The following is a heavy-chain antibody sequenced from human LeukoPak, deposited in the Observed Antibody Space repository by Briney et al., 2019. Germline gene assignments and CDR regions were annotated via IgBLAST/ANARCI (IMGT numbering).Heavy chain of an antibody. D-gene: IGHD3-22*01. V-gene: IGHV3-53*01. CDR2: IYSGGST. CDR3: AREVPYYYYSSGLGSAFDI. J-gene: IGHJ3*02. CDR1: GFTVSSNY. Sequence: GGSLRLSCAASGFTVSSNYMSWVRQAPGRGLEWVSVIYSGGSTYYADSVKGRFTISRDNSKNTLYLQMNSLRAEDTAVYYCAREVPYYYYSSGLGSAFDIWGQGTMVTVSS.